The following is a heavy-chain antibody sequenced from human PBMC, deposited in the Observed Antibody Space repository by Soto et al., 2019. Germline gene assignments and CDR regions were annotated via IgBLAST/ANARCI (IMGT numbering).Heavy chain of an antibody. CDR1: GFTFSTYW. D-gene: IGHD3-9*01. J-gene: IGHJ3*02. Sequence: GGALRLSFAASGFTFSTYWMHWVRPAPGKGLVWVSRINSDGSSTTYADSVKGRFTISRDNAKNTLYLQMNSLRAEDTAVYYCARDYDIVTGYPYAFDIWGQGTMVTVSS. CDR2: INSDGSST. CDR3: ARDYDIVTGYPYAFDI. V-gene: IGHV3-74*01.